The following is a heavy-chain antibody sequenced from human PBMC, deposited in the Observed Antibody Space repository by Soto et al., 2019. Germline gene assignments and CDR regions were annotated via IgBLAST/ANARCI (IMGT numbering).Heavy chain of an antibody. CDR1: GFTFSSYG. Sequence: QVPLVESGGGVVQPGRSLRLSCAASGFTFSSYGMHWVRQAPGKGLEWVAVISYDGSNKYYADSVKGRFTISRDNSKNTLYLQMNSLRAEDTAVYYCAKAHSGDYLGLTDYWGQGTLVTVSS. CDR3: AKAHSGDYLGLTDY. CDR2: ISYDGSNK. D-gene: IGHD4-17*01. J-gene: IGHJ4*02. V-gene: IGHV3-30*18.